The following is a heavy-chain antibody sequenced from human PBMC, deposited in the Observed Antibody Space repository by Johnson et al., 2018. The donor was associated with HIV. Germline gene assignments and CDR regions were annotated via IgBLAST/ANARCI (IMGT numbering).Heavy chain of an antibody. D-gene: IGHD1-26*01. Sequence: QVQLVESGGGVVQPGRSLRLSCAASGFTFSSYGMHWVRQAPGKGLEWVAVIWYDGSNKYYADSVKGRFTISSDNSKNTLYLQMNSLRAEDRAVYYCAKDAAWELLRPDAFDIWGQGTMVTVSS. J-gene: IGHJ3*02. CDR2: IWYDGSNK. CDR3: AKDAAWELLRPDAFDI. CDR1: GFTFSSYG. V-gene: IGHV3-33*06.